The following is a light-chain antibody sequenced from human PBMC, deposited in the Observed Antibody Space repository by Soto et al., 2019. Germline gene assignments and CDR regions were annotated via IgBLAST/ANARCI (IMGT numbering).Light chain of an antibody. J-gene: IGLJ1*01. CDR2: EVT. CDR1: SSDVGIYNY. V-gene: IGLV2-14*01. Sequence: QSALTQPASVSGSPGQSIAISCTGSSSDVGIYNYVSWYQQHPGKVPKLIIYEVTNRPSGVSNRFSGSKSGNTASLTISGLRAEDAADYYCSSYTTSSTRVFGTGTKVTVL. CDR3: SSYTTSSTRV.